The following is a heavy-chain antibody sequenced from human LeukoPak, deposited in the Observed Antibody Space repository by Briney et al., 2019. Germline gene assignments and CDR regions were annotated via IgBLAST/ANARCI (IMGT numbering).Heavy chain of an antibody. Sequence: SLRLSCAASGFTFDDYAMHWVRQAPGNGLEWVSGISWNSGSIGYADSVKGRFTISRDNAKNSLYLQMNSLRAEDTALYYCAKDIKKKQAVAGYYFDYWGQGTLVTVSS. CDR2: ISWNSGSI. V-gene: IGHV3-9*01. D-gene: IGHD6-19*01. CDR3: AKDIKKKQAVAGYYFDY. J-gene: IGHJ4*02. CDR1: GFTFDDYA.